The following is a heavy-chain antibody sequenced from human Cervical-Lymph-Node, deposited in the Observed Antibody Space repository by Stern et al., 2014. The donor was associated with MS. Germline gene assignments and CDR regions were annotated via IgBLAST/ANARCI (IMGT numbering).Heavy chain of an antibody. CDR3: ARGGYGSSGWYHYYYGMDV. Sequence: VQLVESGAEVKKPGSSVKVSCKASGGTFSSYAISWVRQAPGQGLEWMGGIIPIFGPANYAQNFQGRVTITADESTSTAYMELSSLRSEDTAVYYCARGGYGSSGWYHYYYGMDVWGQGTTVTVSS. V-gene: IGHV1-69*01. CDR1: GGTFSSYA. CDR2: IIPIFGPA. D-gene: IGHD6-19*01. J-gene: IGHJ6*02.